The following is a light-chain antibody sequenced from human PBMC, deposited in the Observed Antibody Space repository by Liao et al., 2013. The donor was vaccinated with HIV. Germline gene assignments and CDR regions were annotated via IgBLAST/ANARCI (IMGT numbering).Light chain of an antibody. CDR3: QAWDSSTGGV. Sequence: SYVLTQPPSVSVAPGKTASITCGGNNIGTKSVHWYQQKPGQAPVLVIYQDSKRPSGIPERFSGSNSGNTATLTISGTQAMDEADYYCQAWDSSTGGVFGGGTKLTVL. CDR2: QDS. CDR1: NIGTKS. J-gene: IGLJ2*01. V-gene: IGLV3-21*01.